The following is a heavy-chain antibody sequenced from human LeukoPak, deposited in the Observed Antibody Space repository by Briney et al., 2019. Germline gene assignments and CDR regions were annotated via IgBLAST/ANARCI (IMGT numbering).Heavy chain of an antibody. J-gene: IGHJ1*01. D-gene: IGHD5/OR15-5a*01. CDR2: IQSSTNGGTV. CDR1: GFTFSNTW. V-gene: IGHV3-15*01. Sequence: PGGSLRLSCAASGFTFSNTWMTWVRQAPGKGLEWIGRIQSSTNGGTVDYAAHVKGRFTISRDDSKNTLYLQMTSLTTEDTAFYSGATDFYDACEHWGQGTLVTVSS. CDR3: ATDFYDACEH.